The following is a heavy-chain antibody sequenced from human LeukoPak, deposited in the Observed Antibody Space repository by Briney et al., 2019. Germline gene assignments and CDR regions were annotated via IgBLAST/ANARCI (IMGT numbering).Heavy chain of an antibody. CDR1: GGSFSGYY. CDR3: ARASWSPGNWFDP. V-gene: IGHV4-34*01. Sequence: SETLSLTCPVYGGSFSGYYCSWIRQPPGKGLECIVEINHSGSTNYNPSLKSRVPISVEASKNQFSLKLSSVTAADTAVYYCARASWSPGNWFDPWGQGTLVTVSS. D-gene: IGHD1-26*01. CDR2: INHSGST. J-gene: IGHJ5*02.